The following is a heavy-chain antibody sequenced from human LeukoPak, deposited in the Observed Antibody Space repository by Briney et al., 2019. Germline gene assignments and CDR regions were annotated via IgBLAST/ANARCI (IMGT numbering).Heavy chain of an antibody. J-gene: IGHJ4*02. CDR3: VRDRGWYHFDL. V-gene: IGHV3-7*01. CDR2: IKEDATES. Sequence: GGSLRLSCAASGFTFSSYWMTWIRQAPGKGLVWVAHIKEDATESRSVDSVKGRFTISRDNTKNSLFLQLNSLRAEDTAVYYCVRDRGWYHFDLWGQGTLVTVSS. CDR1: GFTFSSYW. D-gene: IGHD3-10*01.